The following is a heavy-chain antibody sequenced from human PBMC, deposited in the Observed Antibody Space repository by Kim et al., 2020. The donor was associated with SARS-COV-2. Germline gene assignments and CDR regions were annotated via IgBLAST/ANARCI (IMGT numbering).Heavy chain of an antibody. CDR1: GFPFTSYG. CDR3: AKLAGGDVGF. V-gene: IGHV3-23*01. J-gene: IGHJ4*02. D-gene: IGHD2-21*01. Sequence: GGSLRLSCAASGFPFTSYGMSWVRQAPGKGLEWVSCIRTSGDTTFYADSVKGRFTISRDNSKNTVSLQMNSLRPEDTAIYYCAKLAGGDVGFWGQGTLVT. CDR2: IRTSGDTT.